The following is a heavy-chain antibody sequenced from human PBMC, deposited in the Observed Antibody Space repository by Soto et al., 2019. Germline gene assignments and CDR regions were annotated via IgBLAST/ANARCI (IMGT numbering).Heavy chain of an antibody. D-gene: IGHD4-4*01. CDR1: GDTFGRFT. CDR3: ARDPSTINKLIGVWFNP. CDR2: IKPISDIT. Sequence: SVKVSCKASGDTFGRFTINWVRQAPGQGLEWMGGIKPISDITNYAQRFQGRVTFTADASTSTVYLELSSLRSEDTAMYYCARDPSTINKLIGVWFNPWGQGTLVTVSS. V-gene: IGHV1-69*13. J-gene: IGHJ5*02.